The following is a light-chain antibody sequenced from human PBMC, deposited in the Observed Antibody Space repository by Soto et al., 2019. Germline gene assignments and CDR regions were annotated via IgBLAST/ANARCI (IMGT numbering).Light chain of an antibody. CDR3: QQYNNWPPWT. V-gene: IGKV3-15*01. CDR1: QSVSSN. Sequence: EIVMTQSPATLSVSPGERATLSCRASQSVSSNLARYQQKPGQAPRLLIYGASTRATGIPARFSGSGSGTEFTLTISSLQSEDFSGYYCQQYNNWPPWTFGQGTKVDI. J-gene: IGKJ1*01. CDR2: GAS.